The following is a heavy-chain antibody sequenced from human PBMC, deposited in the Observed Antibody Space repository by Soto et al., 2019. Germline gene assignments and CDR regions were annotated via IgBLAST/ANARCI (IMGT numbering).Heavy chain of an antibody. CDR2: IHSDGKT. CDR3: ARHQSNDYFYYGMDV. J-gene: IGHJ6*02. Sequence: GGSLRLSCAASGFIVNSNFISWVRQAPGKGLEWVSIIHSDGKTYSADSVKGRFTISRDNFNNTVYLQMNSLRAEDTAVYYCARHQSNDYFYYGMDVWGQGTTVTVSS. CDR1: GFIVNSNF. V-gene: IGHV3-53*01. D-gene: IGHD2-2*01.